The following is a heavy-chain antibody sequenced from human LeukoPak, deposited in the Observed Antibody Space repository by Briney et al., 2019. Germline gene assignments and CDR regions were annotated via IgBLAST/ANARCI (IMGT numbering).Heavy chain of an antibody. D-gene: IGHD3-10*01. CDR3: ARLGFYYGSGSYWAPYYFDY. CDR1: GYTFTTYW. CDR2: IYPGDSDT. Sequence: GESLKISCKGSGYTFTTYWIGWVRQMPGKGLEWIGIIYPGDSDTRYSPPFQGQVTISADKSISTAYLQWSSLKASDTAMYYCARLGFYYGSGSYWAPYYFDYWGQGTLVTVSS. V-gene: IGHV5-51*01. J-gene: IGHJ4*02.